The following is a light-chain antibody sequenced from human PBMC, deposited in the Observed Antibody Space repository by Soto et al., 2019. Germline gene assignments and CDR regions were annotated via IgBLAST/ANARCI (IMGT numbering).Light chain of an antibody. CDR3: QQYYSYPGT. CDR1: QGISSY. CDR2: AAS. J-gene: IGKJ4*01. Sequence: AIRMTQSPSSLSASTGDRVTITCRASQGISSYLAWYQQKPGKAPKLLIYAASTLQSGVPSRFSGSGSGTDFTLTISCLQTEDFATYSCQQYYSYPGTFGGGTKVAIK. V-gene: IGKV1-8*01.